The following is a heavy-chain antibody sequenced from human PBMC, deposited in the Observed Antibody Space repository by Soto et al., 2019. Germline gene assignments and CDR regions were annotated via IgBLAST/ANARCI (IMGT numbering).Heavy chain of an antibody. CDR2: IKPDGSEK. CDR1: GFTFSNYW. CDR3: ARLLGAVPLDF. V-gene: IGHV3-7*01. Sequence: EVQLVESAGGLVQPGGSLRLSCAASGFTFSNYWMTWVRQTPGKGLEWVATIKPDGSEKYYVDSVKGRFTISRDNANNSLYLQMDYLRGDDTDVLFCARLLGAVPLDFWGQGAMVTVSS. J-gene: IGHJ4*02. D-gene: IGHD3-16*01.